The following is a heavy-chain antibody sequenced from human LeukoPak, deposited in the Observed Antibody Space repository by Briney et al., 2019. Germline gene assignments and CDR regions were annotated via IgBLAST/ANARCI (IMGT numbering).Heavy chain of an antibody. J-gene: IGHJ4*02. D-gene: IGHD3-10*01. CDR3: ARYYGSGSHFDY. Sequence: ASVKVSCKASGYTFTGYYMHWVRQAPGQGLEWMGWINPNSGGTNYAQKFQGRVTMTRDTSISTAYMELSRLRSDDTAVYYCARYYGSGSHFDYWGQGTLVTVSS. V-gene: IGHV1-2*02. CDR1: GYTFTGYY. CDR2: INPNSGGT.